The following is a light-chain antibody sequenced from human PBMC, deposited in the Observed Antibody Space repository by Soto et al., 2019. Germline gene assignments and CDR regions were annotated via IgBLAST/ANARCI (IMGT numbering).Light chain of an antibody. CDR1: QTVRNNY. Sequence: ELVLTQSPGTLSLSPGERATLSGRASQTVRNNYLAWYQQKPGQAPRLLIYGASSRATGIPDRFSGSGSGTDFTLTISRLEPEDFAVYYCQQYGSSLITFGQGTRLEIK. J-gene: IGKJ5*01. CDR2: GAS. CDR3: QQYGSSLIT. V-gene: IGKV3-20*01.